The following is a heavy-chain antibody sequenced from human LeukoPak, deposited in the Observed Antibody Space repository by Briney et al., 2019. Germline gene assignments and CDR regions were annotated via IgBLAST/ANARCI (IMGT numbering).Heavy chain of an antibody. V-gene: IGHV4-31*03. CDR1: GGSMSSGGYY. J-gene: IGHJ6*02. D-gene: IGHD3-10*01. CDR2: IYYSGST. Sequence: SETLSFTCTVSGGSMSSGGYYWSWIRQHPGKGLEWIGYIYYSGSTYYNPSLKSRVTISVDTSKNQFSLNLSSATAADTAVYYCARDIVGGSRSGSMDVWGQGTTVTVSS. CDR3: ARDIVGGSRSGSMDV.